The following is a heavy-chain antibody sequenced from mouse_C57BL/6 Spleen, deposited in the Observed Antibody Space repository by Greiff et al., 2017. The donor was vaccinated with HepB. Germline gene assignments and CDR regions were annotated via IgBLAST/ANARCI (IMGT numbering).Heavy chain of an antibody. Sequence: VQLQQSGAELVKPGASVKLSCKASGYTFTSYWMQWVKQRPGQGLEWIGEIDPSDSYTNYNQKFKGKATLTVDTSSSTAYMQLSSLTSEDAAVYYWARSYGNFPYYCDYWGQGTTLTVSS. CDR3: ARSYGNFPYYCDY. CDR1: GYTFTSYW. CDR2: IDPSDSYT. J-gene: IGHJ2*01. V-gene: IGHV1-50*01. D-gene: IGHD2-10*02.